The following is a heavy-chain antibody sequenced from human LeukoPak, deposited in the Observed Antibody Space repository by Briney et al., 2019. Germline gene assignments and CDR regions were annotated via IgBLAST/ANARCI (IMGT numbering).Heavy chain of an antibody. J-gene: IGHJ3*01. Sequence: SETLSLTCTVSGGSFSNSNSYWVWIRQAPGKGLEWIGSIYYSGTTQYNPSLKSRVTVSADTSKNQFSLKVNSLTAADTAVYYCARRPYHFDIIGPVWGQGTKVTVSS. CDR3: ARRPYHFDIIGPV. CDR1: GGSFSNSNSY. CDR2: IYYSGTT. D-gene: IGHD3-22*01. V-gene: IGHV4-39*07.